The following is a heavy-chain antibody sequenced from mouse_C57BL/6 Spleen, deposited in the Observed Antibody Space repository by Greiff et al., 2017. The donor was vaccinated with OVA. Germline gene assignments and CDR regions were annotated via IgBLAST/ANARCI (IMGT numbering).Heavy chain of an antibody. Sequence: VPLQPSGAELVQPGASVKLSCTASGFNIKDYYMHWVKQRTEPGLEWIGRIDPEDGETKSAPKFQGKATITADTSSNTAYLQLSSLTSEDTAVYYCASHGTVVAPDYWGQGTTLTVSS. CDR1: GFNIKDYY. D-gene: IGHD1-1*01. V-gene: IGHV14-2*01. CDR2: IDPEDGET. J-gene: IGHJ2*01. CDR3: ASHGTVVAPDY.